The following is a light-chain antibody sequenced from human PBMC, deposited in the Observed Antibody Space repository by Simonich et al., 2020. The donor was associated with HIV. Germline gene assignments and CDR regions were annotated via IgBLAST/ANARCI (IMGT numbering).Light chain of an antibody. CDR3: QSFGSSRV. Sequence: NFMLTQPHSVSESPVKTVTISCTRSSGSIASNYVQWYQQRPGSSPINVIYENNKRPSGVPDRFSASIDSSSNSASLIISGLKTEDEADYYCQSFGSSRVFGGGTRLTVL. CDR1: SGSIASNY. V-gene: IGLV6-57*01. J-gene: IGLJ3*02. CDR2: ENN.